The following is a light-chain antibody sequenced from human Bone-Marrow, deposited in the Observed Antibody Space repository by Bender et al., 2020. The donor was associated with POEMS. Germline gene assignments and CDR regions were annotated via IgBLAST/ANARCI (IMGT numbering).Light chain of an antibody. CDR3: AVWDDSLNGWV. J-gene: IGLJ3*02. CDR2: SSH. Sequence: QSVLTQPPSASGTPGQRVTISCSGGSSNIGAHAVNWYQHLPGTKKKLLIYSSHRRPSEVPDRFSGSRSGTSASLAISGLQSEDEADYYCAVWDDSLNGWVFGGGTKLTVL. CDR1: SSNIGAHA. V-gene: IGLV1-44*01.